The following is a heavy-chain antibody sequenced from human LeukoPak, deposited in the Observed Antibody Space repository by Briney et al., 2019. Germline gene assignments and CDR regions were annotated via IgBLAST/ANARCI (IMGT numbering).Heavy chain of an antibody. CDR2: VYYSGST. CDR3: ARRGYSSQFDP. J-gene: IGHJ5*02. CDR1: GGSISRYY. D-gene: IGHD6-13*01. V-gene: IGHV4-59*01. Sequence: SETLSLTCSVSGGSISRYYWSWIRQPPGKGLEWIGYVYYSGSTNYNPSLKSRLIISVDTSKNQFSLKLTSVTAADTAVYYCARRGYSSQFDPWGQGTLVTVSS.